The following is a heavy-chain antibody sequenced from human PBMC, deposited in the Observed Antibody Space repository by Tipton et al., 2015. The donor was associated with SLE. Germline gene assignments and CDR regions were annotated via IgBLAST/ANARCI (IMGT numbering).Heavy chain of an antibody. Sequence: TLSLTCAVYGGSFGGYYWSWIRQPPGKGLEWVGSIYYSGNTNYNPSLKSRVPISVDTSKNQFSLKLSSVTAADTAVYYCARSMRVGSEDYWGQGTLVTVSS. V-gene: IGHV4-59*01. CDR3: ARSMRVGSEDY. CDR1: GGSFGGYY. CDR2: IYYSGNT. D-gene: IGHD6-19*01. J-gene: IGHJ4*02.